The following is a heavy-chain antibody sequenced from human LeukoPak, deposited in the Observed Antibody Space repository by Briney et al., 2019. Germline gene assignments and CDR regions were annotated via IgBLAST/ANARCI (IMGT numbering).Heavy chain of an antibody. CDR3: ARGPIAAAGDY. J-gene: IGHJ4*02. V-gene: IGHV1-18*01. CDR1: GYTFTNYG. CDR2: INANNGDT. Sequence: GASVDVSCKASGYTFTNYGITWVRQAPGQGLEWMGWINANNGDTNYAQNLQGRVTMTRDTSTSTAYMEVRSLRSDDTAVYYCARGPIAAAGDYWGQGTLVTVSS. D-gene: IGHD6-13*01.